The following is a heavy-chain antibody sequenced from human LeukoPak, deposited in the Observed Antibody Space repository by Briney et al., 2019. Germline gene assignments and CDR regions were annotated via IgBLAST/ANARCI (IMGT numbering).Heavy chain of an antibody. Sequence: ASVKVSCTASGYTFTGYYMHWVRQAPGQGLEWMGWINPNSGGTNYAQKFQGRVTMTRDTSISTAYMELSRLRSDDTAVYYCARYTGYSSGWKFDYWGQGTLVTVSS. J-gene: IGHJ4*02. V-gene: IGHV1-2*02. CDR1: GYTFTGYY. D-gene: IGHD6-19*01. CDR3: ARYTGYSSGWKFDY. CDR2: INPNSGGT.